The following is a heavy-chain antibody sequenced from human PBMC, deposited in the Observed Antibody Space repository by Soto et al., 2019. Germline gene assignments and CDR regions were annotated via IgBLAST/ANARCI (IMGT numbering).Heavy chain of an antibody. V-gene: IGHV3-48*03. Sequence: PGGSLRLSCGASGFTFSSYEVNWVRQAPGKGLEWVSYISSSGSTIYYADSVKGRFTISRDNAKNSLYLQMNSLRVEDTAVYYCASRNTGGFDYWGQGTLVTVSS. CDR1: GFTFSSYE. D-gene: IGHD2-2*02. J-gene: IGHJ4*02. CDR3: ASRNTGGFDY. CDR2: ISSSGSTI.